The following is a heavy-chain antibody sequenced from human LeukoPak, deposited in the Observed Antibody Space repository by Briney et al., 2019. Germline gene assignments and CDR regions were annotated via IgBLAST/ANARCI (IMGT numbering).Heavy chain of an antibody. D-gene: IGHD6-19*01. CDR3: AIIAVAGTANFDY. V-gene: IGHV1-2*06. J-gene: IGHJ4*02. CDR2: INPNSGGT. Sequence: ASVKVSCKASGYTFTGYYMHWVRQAPGQGLEWMGRINPNSGGTNYAQKFQGRVTMTRDTSISTAYMELSRLRSDDTAVYCCAIIAVAGTANFDYWGQGTLVTVSS. CDR1: GYTFTGYY.